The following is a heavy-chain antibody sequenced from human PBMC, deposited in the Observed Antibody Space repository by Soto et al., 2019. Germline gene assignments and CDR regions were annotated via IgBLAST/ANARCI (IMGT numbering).Heavy chain of an antibody. V-gene: IGHV3-7*04. CDR1: EGTVIRDW. CDR2: TNQDGSEK. Sequence: EVHLVESGGGLVQTGGSLRLSCAIFEGTVIRDWMNWVRQAPGKGLEWVAHTNQDGSEKYYVDSVKGRFTSSRDNDKNSRYLQMNSLRAEDTSMYYCSGGVGDAFWGQGTLVTVSS. CDR3: SGGVGDAF. D-gene: IGHD1-26*01. J-gene: IGHJ4*02.